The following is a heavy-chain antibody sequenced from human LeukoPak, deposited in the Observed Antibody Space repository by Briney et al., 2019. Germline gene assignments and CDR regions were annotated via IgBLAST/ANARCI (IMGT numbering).Heavy chain of an antibody. Sequence: GGSPRLSCAASGFTVSSNYMSWVRQAPGKGLEWVSVIYSGDSTYYADSVKGKFTISRDNSKNTLYLQMNSLRAEDTAVYYCARAGSTWALDYWGQGTLVTVSS. CDR1: GFTVSSNY. D-gene: IGHD6-13*01. CDR2: IYSGDST. V-gene: IGHV3-66*01. J-gene: IGHJ4*02. CDR3: ARAGSTWALDY.